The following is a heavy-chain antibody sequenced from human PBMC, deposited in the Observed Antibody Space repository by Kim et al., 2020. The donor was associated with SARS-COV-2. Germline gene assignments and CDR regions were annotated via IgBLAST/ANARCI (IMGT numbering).Heavy chain of an antibody. Sequence: SETLSLTCTVSGGSISSSSYYWGWIRQPPGKGLEWIGSIYYSGRTYYNPSLKSRVTISVDTSKNQFSLKLSSVTAADTAVYYCARHKPPYYDFWSGRAYMDGWGQGTTVTVSS. CDR3: ARHKPPYYDFWSGRAYMDG. CDR1: GGSISSSSYY. CDR2: IYYSGRT. D-gene: IGHD3-3*01. J-gene: IGHJ6*02. V-gene: IGHV4-39*01.